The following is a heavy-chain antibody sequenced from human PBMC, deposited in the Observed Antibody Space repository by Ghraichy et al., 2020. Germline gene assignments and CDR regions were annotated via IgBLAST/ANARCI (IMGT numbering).Heavy chain of an antibody. Sequence: TCAVYGGSFSGYYWSWIRQPPGKGLELIGEINHSGSTNYNPSGKSRVTISVDTSNNQFSLKLSSVTAADTAVYDCASEGTAAAGAGNWFDTWGQGTLVTVSS. D-gene: IGHD6-13*01. CDR2: INHSGST. V-gene: IGHV4-34*01. CDR1: GGSFSGYY. J-gene: IGHJ5*02. CDR3: ASEGTAAAGAGNWFDT.